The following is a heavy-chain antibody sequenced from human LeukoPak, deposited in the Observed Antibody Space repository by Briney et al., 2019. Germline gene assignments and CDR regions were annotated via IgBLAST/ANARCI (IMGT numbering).Heavy chain of an antibody. Sequence: PGGSLRLSCAASGFTFSNFAMSWVRQAPGKGLEWVSGITGSGGNTHYADSVKGRFTISRDNSKNTLYLQMNSLRVEDTAIYYCAKYKGAVFYHYCIDVWGKGTTVTVSS. D-gene: IGHD1-1*01. CDR2: ITGSGGNT. CDR1: GFTFSNFA. CDR3: AKYKGAVFYHYCIDV. J-gene: IGHJ6*03. V-gene: IGHV3-23*01.